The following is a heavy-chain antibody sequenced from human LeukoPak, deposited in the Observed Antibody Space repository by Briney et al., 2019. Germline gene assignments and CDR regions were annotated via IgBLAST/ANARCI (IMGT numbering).Heavy chain of an antibody. CDR3: ARQWLVRLYYFDY. J-gene: IGHJ4*02. Sequence: SETLSLTCTVSGGSISSSSYDWGWLRQPRGKGLEWIGSMYYSGSTYYHPSVKRRFTITVETSKNQFSLKLSSVTAADTAVYYCARQWLVRLYYFDYWGQGTLLTVSS. CDR2: MYYSGST. D-gene: IGHD6-19*01. V-gene: IGHV4-39*01. CDR1: GGSISSSSYD.